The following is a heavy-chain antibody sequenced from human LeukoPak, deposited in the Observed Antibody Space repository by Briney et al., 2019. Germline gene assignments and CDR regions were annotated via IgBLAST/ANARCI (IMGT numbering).Heavy chain of an antibody. CDR3: VCTGGSCPGA. CDR2: IYSGGST. V-gene: IGHV3-66*01. J-gene: IGHJ4*02. D-gene: IGHD2-15*01. Sequence: PGGSLRLSCAASGFTFSSYWMSWVRQAPGKGLEWVSVIYSGGSTYYADSVKGRFTISRDNSKNTVYLQMNSLRAEDTAVYYCVCTGGSCPGARGQGTVVTVSS. CDR1: GFTFSSYW.